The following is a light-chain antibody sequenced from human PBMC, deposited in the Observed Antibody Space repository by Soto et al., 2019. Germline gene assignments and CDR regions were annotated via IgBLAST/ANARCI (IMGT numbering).Light chain of an antibody. CDR2: DAS. J-gene: IGKJ5*01. CDR1: QSVSSY. Sequence: EIVLTQSPATLSLSPGERATLSCRASQSVSSYLAWYQQKPGQAPRLLIYDASNRATGISARFSGSGSGTDFTLTISSLEPEDSAVYYCQQRSKWPPEVTFGQGTRLEIK. V-gene: IGKV3-11*01. CDR3: QQRSKWPPEVT.